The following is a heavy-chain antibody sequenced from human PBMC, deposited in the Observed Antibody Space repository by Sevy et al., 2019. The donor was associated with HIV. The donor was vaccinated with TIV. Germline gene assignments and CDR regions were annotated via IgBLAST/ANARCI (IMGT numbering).Heavy chain of an antibody. CDR3: AGDRRFFYQY. CDR2: IAGHSGDT. CDR1: GFLFDDYS. Sequence: ASVKVSCKTSGFLFDDYSIAWIRQAPGQGLEWWGRIAGHSGDTDYAEKFQGRVTMTTRPSTRTVYMELRSLNVDDTGVYYCAGDRRFFYQYWGQGTSVTVSS. V-gene: IGHV1-18*01. D-gene: IGHD3-10*01. J-gene: IGHJ4*02.